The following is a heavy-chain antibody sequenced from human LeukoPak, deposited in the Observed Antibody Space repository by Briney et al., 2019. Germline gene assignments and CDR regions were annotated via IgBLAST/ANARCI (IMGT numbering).Heavy chain of an antibody. CDR3: ARHGDDSGSYTNFDY. CDR1: GYSFNTYW. V-gene: IGHV5-51*01. Sequence: GESLKISCKGSGYSFNTYWIGWVRQMPGKGLEWMGIIYPGDSDTRYSPSFQGQVTISADKSISTAYLQWSSLKASDTAMYYCARHGDDSGSYTNFDYWGQGTLVTVSS. J-gene: IGHJ4*02. D-gene: IGHD1-26*01. CDR2: IYPGDSDT.